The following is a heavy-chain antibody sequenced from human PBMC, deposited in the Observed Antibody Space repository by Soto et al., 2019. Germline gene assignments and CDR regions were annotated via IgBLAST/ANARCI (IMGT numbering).Heavy chain of an antibody. V-gene: IGHV4-59*01. CDR3: ARGDADRYSYGSYFDY. Sequence: PSETLSLTCTVSGGSISCYYWSWIRQPPGKGLEWIGYIYYSGSTNYNPSLKSRVTISVDTSKNQFSLKLSSVTAADTAVYYCARGDADRYSYGSYFDYWGQGTLVTVSS. CDR1: GGSISCYY. J-gene: IGHJ4*02. D-gene: IGHD5-18*01. CDR2: IYYSGST.